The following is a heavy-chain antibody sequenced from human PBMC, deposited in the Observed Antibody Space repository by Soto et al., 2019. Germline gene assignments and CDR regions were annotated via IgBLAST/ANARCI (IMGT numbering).Heavy chain of an antibody. CDR1: GGSISSGGCS. CDR3: ATAQNSGYYWFDP. Sequence: PSGTLSLTCAVSGGSISSGGCSWVWVLQPPGRGLQLIVYTYHSGRTYYNPSLKRRVIISVDRSKNQLSLKLSSVTAADTAVYYCATAQNSGYYWFDPWGQGTLVTVSS. V-gene: IGHV4-30-2*01. J-gene: IGHJ5*02. CDR2: TYHSGRT. D-gene: IGHD5-12*01.